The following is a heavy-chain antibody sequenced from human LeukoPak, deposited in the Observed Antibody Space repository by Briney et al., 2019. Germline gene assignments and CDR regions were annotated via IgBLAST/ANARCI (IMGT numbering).Heavy chain of an antibody. CDR1: GGSINNYY. D-gene: IGHD6-25*01. Sequence: SETLSLTCTVSGGSINNYYWSWIRQPAGKGLEWIGLIYSGGSTSYNPSLKSRVTISVDTSKNQFSLKLSSVTAADTAVYYCARSGGYSDYFDYWGQGTLVTVSS. V-gene: IGHV4-4*07. CDR2: IYSGGST. J-gene: IGHJ4*02. CDR3: ARSGGYSDYFDY.